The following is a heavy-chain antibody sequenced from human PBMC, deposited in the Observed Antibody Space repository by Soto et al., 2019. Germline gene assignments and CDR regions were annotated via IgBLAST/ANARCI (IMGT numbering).Heavy chain of an antibody. CDR3: AREVPRTYCYYSSHAFDF. D-gene: IGHD3-22*01. J-gene: IGHJ3*01. CDR1: GGSVSSGSYY. Sequence: QVQLQESGPGLVKPSETLSLTCTVSGGSVSSGSYYWSWIRQPPGKGLEWIGYIYYSGSTNYNPSPKSRVTITVDTSKNQVTLQLSSVPAAGTALYYCAREVPRTYCYYSSHAFDFLGQGKLVTVSS. V-gene: IGHV4-61*01. CDR2: IYYSGST.